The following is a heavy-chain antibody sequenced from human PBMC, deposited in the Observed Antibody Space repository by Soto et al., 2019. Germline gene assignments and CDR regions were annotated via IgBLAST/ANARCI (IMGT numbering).Heavy chain of an antibody. Sequence: SETLSLTCTVSGPSISSSSYYWGWIRQPPGTGLEWIGSIYYSGSTYYNPSLKSRVTISVDTSKNQFSLKLGSVTAADTAVYYCARATDHGSGSYNWFDPWGQGTLVTXSS. CDR3: ARATDHGSGSYNWFDP. CDR1: GPSISSSSYY. V-gene: IGHV4-39*01. J-gene: IGHJ5*02. CDR2: IYYSGST. D-gene: IGHD3-10*01.